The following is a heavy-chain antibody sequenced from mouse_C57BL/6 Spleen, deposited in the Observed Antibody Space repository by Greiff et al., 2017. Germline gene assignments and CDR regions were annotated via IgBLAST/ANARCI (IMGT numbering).Heavy chain of an antibody. V-gene: IGHV10-1*01. CDR1: GFSFNTYA. J-gene: IGHJ1*03. Sequence: EVQLQESGGGLVQPKGSLKLSCAASGFSFNTYAMNWVRQAPGKGLEWVARIRSKSNNYATYYADSVKDRFTISRDDSESMLYLQMNNLKTEDTAMYYCVRHEDYDGYFDVWGTGTTVTVSS. CDR3: VRHEDYDGYFDV. D-gene: IGHD2-4*01. CDR2: IRSKSNNYAT.